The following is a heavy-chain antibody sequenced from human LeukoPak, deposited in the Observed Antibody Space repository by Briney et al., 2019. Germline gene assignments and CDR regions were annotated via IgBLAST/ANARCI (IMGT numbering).Heavy chain of an antibody. Sequence: SETLSLTCTVSGGSISSYYWSWIRQPPGKGLEWIGYIYYSGSTNYNPSLKSRVTISVDTSKNQFSLKLSSVTAADTAVYYCARGKVDAAEIYYFDYWGQGTLVTVSS. V-gene: IGHV4-59*12. J-gene: IGHJ4*02. CDR1: GGSISSYY. CDR3: ARGKVDAAEIYYFDY. CDR2: IYYSGST. D-gene: IGHD6-13*01.